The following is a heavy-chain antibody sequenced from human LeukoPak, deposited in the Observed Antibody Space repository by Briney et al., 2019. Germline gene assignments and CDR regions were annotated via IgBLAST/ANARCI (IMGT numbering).Heavy chain of an antibody. V-gene: IGHV3-30*02. D-gene: IGHD3-22*01. J-gene: IGHJ4*02. Sequence: GGSLRLSCAASGFTFINYGMHWVRQAPGKGLEWVAFIRYDGSNKYYADSVKGRFTISRDNSKNTLYLQMNSLRAEDTAVYYCAKGKGTMIVVVPYFDYWGQGTLVTVSS. CDR3: AKGKGTMIVVVPYFDY. CDR1: GFTFINYG. CDR2: IRYDGSNK.